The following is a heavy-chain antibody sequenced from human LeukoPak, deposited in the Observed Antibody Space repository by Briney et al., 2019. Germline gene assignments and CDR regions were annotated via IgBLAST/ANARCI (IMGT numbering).Heavy chain of an antibody. J-gene: IGHJ4*02. CDR1: GFTFSSYA. D-gene: IGHD6-13*01. Sequence: PGGSLRLSCAASGFTFSSYAMHWVRQAPGKGLEWVAVISYDGSNKYYADSVKGRFTISRDNSKNTLYLQMNSLRAEDTAVYYCARGMAAAGTGARAGYFDYWGQGTLVTVSS. CDR3: ARGMAAAGTGARAGYFDY. V-gene: IGHV3-30-3*01. CDR2: ISYDGSNK.